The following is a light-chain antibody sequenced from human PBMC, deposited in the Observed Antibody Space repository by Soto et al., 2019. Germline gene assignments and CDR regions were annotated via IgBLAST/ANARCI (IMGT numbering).Light chain of an antibody. CDR3: SSFAGFNSV. CDR1: SSDVGGYNY. Sequence: QSALTQPPSASGSPGQSVTISCTGTSSDVGGYNYVSWYQQHPGKAPKLMIYEVSKRPSGVPDRFSGSKSGNTASLTVSGLQAEDEADYFCSSFAGFNSVFGGGTKLTVL. J-gene: IGLJ2*01. CDR2: EVS. V-gene: IGLV2-8*01.